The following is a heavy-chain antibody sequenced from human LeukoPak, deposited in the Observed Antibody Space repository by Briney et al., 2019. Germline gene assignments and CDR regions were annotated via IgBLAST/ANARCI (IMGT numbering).Heavy chain of an antibody. D-gene: IGHD3-22*01. V-gene: IGHV4-34*01. CDR3: ARGNLYYYDSSGYYFKFDY. CDR1: GGSFSGYY. Sequence: SETLSLTCAVYGGSFSGYYWSWIRQPPGKGLEWIGEINHSGSTNYNPSLKSRVTISVDTSKNQFSLKLSSVTAADTAVYYCARGNLYYYDSSGYYFKFDYWGQGTLVTVSS. J-gene: IGHJ4*02. CDR2: INHSGST.